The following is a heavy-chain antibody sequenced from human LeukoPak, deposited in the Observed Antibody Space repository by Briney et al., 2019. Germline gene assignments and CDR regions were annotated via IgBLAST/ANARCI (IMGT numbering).Heavy chain of an antibody. J-gene: IGHJ6*02. CDR3: ARQNLNYYYGMDV. Sequence: PSETLSLTCTVSGGSISSSTYYWGWIRQPPGKGLEWIGSTYFSGTTYYSPSLKSRVTISVDTSKNQFFLKLSSLTAADTAVYYCARQNLNYYYGMDVWGQGTTVTVSS. CDR1: GGSISSSTYY. V-gene: IGHV4-39*01. CDR2: TYFSGTT.